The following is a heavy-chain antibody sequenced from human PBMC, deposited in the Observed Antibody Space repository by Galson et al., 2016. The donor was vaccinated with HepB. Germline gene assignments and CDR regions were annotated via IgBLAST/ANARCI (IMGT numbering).Heavy chain of an antibody. CDR1: GFTFSIYG. V-gene: IGHV3-33*06. CDR2: IWFDGSNT. D-gene: IGHD1-26*01. CDR3: AKDYFKNSGGHYPCDN. Sequence: SLRLSCAASGFTFSIYGMHWVRQAPGKGLEWVATIWFDGSNTHYADSVKGRFTISRDNSKNTLYLQMNSLRAKDTALYYCAKDYFKNSGGHYPCDNLGQGTLVTVSS. J-gene: IGHJ1*01.